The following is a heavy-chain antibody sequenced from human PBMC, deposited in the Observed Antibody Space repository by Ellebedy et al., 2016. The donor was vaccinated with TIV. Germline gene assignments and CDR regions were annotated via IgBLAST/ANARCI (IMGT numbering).Heavy chain of an antibody. CDR3: MFKGLSARLY. D-gene: IGHD6-6*01. CDR2: ITGSGDNT. J-gene: IGHJ1*01. CDR1: GIPFSSSG. V-gene: IGHV3-23*01. Sequence: GESLKISCAASGIPFSSSGMHWVRQAPGKGLEWVSSITGSGDNTYYADSVKGRFTISRDNSKNTLYLQMISLRAEDTAVYYCMFKGLSARLYWGQGTLVTVSS.